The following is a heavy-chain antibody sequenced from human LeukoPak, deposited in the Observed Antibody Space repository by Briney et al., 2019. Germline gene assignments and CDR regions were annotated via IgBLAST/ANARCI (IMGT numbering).Heavy chain of an antibody. J-gene: IGHJ3*02. D-gene: IGHD3-10*01. CDR2: ISGSGGST. V-gene: IGHV3-23*01. Sequence: QPGGSLRLSCAASGFTFSSYAMSWVRQAPGKGLEWVSAISGSGGSTYYADSVKGRFTISRDNSKNTLYLQMNSLRAEDTAVYYCAKDPYYYGSGSRDAFDIWGQGTMVTVSS. CDR1: GFTFSSYA. CDR3: AKDPYYYGSGSRDAFDI.